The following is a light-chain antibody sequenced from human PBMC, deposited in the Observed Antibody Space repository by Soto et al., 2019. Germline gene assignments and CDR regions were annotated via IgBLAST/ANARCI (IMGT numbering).Light chain of an antibody. J-gene: IGKJ2*01. Sequence: EIVLTQSPATLSLSPGERATLSCRASQSVSRYLAWYQQKPGQAPRLLIYDASNRATGIPARFSGSGSGTDFTLTISSLQSEDSAVYYCQQYKNWPPYTFGQGTKLEIK. V-gene: IGKV3-11*01. CDR2: DAS. CDR1: QSVSRY. CDR3: QQYKNWPPYT.